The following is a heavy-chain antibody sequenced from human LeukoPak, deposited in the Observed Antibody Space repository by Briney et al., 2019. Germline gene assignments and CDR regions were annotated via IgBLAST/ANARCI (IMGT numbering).Heavy chain of an antibody. V-gene: IGHV4-59*01. CDR3: ARYSYGYKADY. CDR2: IYDSGST. CDR1: GGSISNYY. Sequence: KASETLSLTCTVSGGSISNYYWSWIRQPPGKGLEWIGYIYDSGSTNYNPSLKSRVTISVDTSKNQFSLKLRSVTAADTAVYFCARYSYGYKADYWGQGILVTVSS. J-gene: IGHJ4*02. D-gene: IGHD5-18*01.